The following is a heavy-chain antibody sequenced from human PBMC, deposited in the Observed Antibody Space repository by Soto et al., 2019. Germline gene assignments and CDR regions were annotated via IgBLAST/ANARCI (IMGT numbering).Heavy chain of an antibody. D-gene: IGHD3-10*01. J-gene: IGHJ4*02. CDR2: ITASGSRT. Sequence: GGSLRLSCEDSGFTLNSYALTWVRQAPGKGLEWVADITASGSRTLYADSVKGRFTISRDNSKNTLYLQMNSLRAEDTAVYYCARDGRDYGSGSYPIDFWGQGTLVTVSS. CDR3: ARDGRDYGSGSYPIDF. CDR1: GFTLNSYA. V-gene: IGHV3-23*01.